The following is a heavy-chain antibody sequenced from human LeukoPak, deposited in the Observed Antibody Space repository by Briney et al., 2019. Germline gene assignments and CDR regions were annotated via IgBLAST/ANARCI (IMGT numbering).Heavy chain of an antibody. Sequence: GRSLRLSCAASGFTFITYGMHWVRQAPGKGLEWVAVIWYDGSDKYYANSVKGRFTISRDNSKNTLYLQMGSLRAEDMAVYYCARGVLARGSSGWYFDYWGQGTLVTVSS. D-gene: IGHD6-19*01. J-gene: IGHJ4*02. CDR2: IWYDGSDK. V-gene: IGHV3-33*01. CDR1: GFTFITYG. CDR3: ARGVLARGSSGWYFDY.